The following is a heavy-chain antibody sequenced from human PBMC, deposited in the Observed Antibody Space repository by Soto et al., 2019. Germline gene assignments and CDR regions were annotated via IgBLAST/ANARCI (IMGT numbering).Heavy chain of an antibody. V-gene: IGHV5-10-1*01. J-gene: IGHJ3*02. Sequence: GESLKISCKGSGYSFTSYWISWVRQMPGKGLEWMGRIDPSDSYTSYSPSFQGHVTISADKSISTAYLQWSSLKASDTAMYYCARHGRDSNYEQIDAFDIWGQGTMVTLS. CDR3: ARHGRDSNYEQIDAFDI. CDR2: IDPSDSYT. D-gene: IGHD4-4*01. CDR1: GYSFTSYW.